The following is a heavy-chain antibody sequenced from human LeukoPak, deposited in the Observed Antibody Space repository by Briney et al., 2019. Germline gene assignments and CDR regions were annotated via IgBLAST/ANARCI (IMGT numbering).Heavy chain of an antibody. CDR1: GYTFTNYD. D-gene: IGHD6-13*01. Sequence: ASVTVSCKASGYTFTNYDIHWVRQAPGQGLEWMGWMNPFSANTGYAQTFQGRITITRNTSISTAYMELSSLRSEDTAVYYCARTQHLVLRSPLDPWGQGTLVTVSS. V-gene: IGHV1-8*03. CDR2: MNPFSANT. CDR3: ARTQHLVLRSPLDP. J-gene: IGHJ5*02.